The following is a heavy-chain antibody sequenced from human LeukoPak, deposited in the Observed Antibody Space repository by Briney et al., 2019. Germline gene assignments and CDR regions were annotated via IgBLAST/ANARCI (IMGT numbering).Heavy chain of an antibody. D-gene: IGHD3-9*01. CDR3: ARAVAETGYYNVLGWFAP. J-gene: IGHJ5*02. V-gene: IGHV3-64*01. Sequence: PGGSLRLSCAASGFTFSSYAMHWVRQAPGKGLEYVSAISSNGGSTYYANSVKGRFTISRDNSKNTLYLQMGSLRAEDMAVYYCARAVAETGYYNVLGWFAPWGQGTLVTVSS. CDR1: GFTFSSYA. CDR2: ISSNGGST.